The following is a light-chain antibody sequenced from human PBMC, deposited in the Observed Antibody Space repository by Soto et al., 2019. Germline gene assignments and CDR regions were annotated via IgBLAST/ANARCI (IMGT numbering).Light chain of an antibody. CDR2: DTT. CDR1: TGAVTNGHY. V-gene: IGLV7-46*01. CDR3: LPSYNGTYV. J-gene: IGLJ1*01. Sequence: QAVVTQDPSLTVSPGVTFTLTCGSITGAVTNGHYPYWFQQKPGQAPRTLIYDTTNRHSWTPARFSGSLLGGKAALTLSGEQPEDEAEYYCLPSYNGTYVFGNGKKVTV.